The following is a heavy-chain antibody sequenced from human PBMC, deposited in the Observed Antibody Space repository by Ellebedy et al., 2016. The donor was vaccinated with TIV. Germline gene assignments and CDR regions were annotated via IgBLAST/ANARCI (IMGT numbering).Heavy chain of an antibody. CDR1: GFTFSNAW. CDR2: IKSKTDGGAA. Sequence: PGGSLRLSCAASGFTFSNAWMNWVRQAPGKGLEWVGRIKSKTDGGAADYAAPAKGRFTISRDDSKNTLYLQMNSLKTEDTAVYFCTTVYRYNYDSVWGQGTLVTVSS. D-gene: IGHD5-18*01. V-gene: IGHV3-15*01. CDR3: TTVYRYNYDSV. J-gene: IGHJ4*02.